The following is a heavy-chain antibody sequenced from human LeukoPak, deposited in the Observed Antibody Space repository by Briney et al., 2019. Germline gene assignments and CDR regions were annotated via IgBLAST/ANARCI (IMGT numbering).Heavy chain of an antibody. V-gene: IGHV1-46*01. D-gene: IGHD4-23*01. J-gene: IGHJ4*02. Sequence: ASVKVSCTPSGYTFISYYIHWVRQAPGQGLEWMGIINPGGGSTTYAQKFQGRVTMTRDTSTSTVYMELSSLRSEDTAIYYCARGGDNSYFDYWGQGTLVTVSS. CDR2: INPGGGST. CDR1: GYTFISYY. CDR3: ARGGDNSYFDY.